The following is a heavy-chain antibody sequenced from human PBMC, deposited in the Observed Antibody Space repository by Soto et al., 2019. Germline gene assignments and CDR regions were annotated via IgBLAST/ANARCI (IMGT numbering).Heavy chain of an antibody. Sequence: QVQLQESGPGLVKPSETLSLTCTVSGGSISSYYWSWIRQPPGKGLEWIGYVYYSGSTNYNPSLKSRVTISLDTSKNQFSLRLTSVTSADTAVYFCARGRPEYQLLELYYFDYWGQGALVTVSS. J-gene: IGHJ4*02. V-gene: IGHV4-59*01. CDR3: ARGRPEYQLLELYYFDY. CDR2: VYYSGST. CDR1: GGSISSYY. D-gene: IGHD2-2*01.